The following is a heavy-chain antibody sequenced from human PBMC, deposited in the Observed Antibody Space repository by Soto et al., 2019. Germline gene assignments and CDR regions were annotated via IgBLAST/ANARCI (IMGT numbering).Heavy chain of an antibody. CDR3: ARGVSAGVDY. Sequence: ASVKVSCKASGYSFTSLDINCVRQTAGQGLEWMGWMEPSTGRTGYAQKFQGRVTMTRDTSINTAYMELTTLTSDDTAFYYCARGVSAGVDYWGQGTLVTVSS. D-gene: IGHD1-26*01. J-gene: IGHJ4*02. V-gene: IGHV1-8*01. CDR2: MEPSTGRT. CDR1: GYSFTSLD.